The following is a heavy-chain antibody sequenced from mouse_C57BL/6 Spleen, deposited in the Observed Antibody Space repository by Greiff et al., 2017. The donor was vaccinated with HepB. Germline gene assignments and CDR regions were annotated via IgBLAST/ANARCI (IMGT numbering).Heavy chain of an antibody. CDR3: AREESYYFDY. CDR1: GFTFSDYY. CDR2: INYDGSST. J-gene: IGHJ2*01. V-gene: IGHV5-16*01. Sequence: DVKLVESEGGLVQPGSSMKLSCTASGFTFSDYYMAWVRQVPEKGLEWVANINYDGSSTYYLDSLKSRFIISRDNAKNILYLQMSSLKSEDTATYYCAREESYYFDYWGQGTTLTVSS.